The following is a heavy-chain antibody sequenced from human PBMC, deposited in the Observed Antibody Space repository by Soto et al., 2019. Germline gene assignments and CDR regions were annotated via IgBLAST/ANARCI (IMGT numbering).Heavy chain of an antibody. D-gene: IGHD2-21*01. V-gene: IGHV4-34*01. CDR2: INHSGSG. J-gene: IGHJ4*02. CDR3: ARVVRGWHHHFDS. CDR1: GGPFNGYY. Sequence: KSLETLSLTCAAYGGPFNGYYWSWIRQPPGKGLEWIGEINHSGSGNYNPSLKSRVTISLDTSKNQFSLKLDSVTAADTAVYYCARVVRGWHHHFDSCGQGPLVTVYS.